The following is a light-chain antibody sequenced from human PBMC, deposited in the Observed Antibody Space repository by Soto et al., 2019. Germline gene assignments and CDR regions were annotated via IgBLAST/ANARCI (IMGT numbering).Light chain of an antibody. V-gene: IGLV2-14*01. CDR2: EVS. CDR3: ISSTDTDTLVI. CDR1: TSDVGRYKF. Sequence: QSALTHFASVSGSPGQSITISCTGTTSDVGRYKFVSWYQQHPGKAPKLLIYEVSNRPSWVSSRFSGSKSGNTASLTISGLQTEDEATCYCISSTDTDTLVIFGGGTEPTVL. J-gene: IGLJ2*01.